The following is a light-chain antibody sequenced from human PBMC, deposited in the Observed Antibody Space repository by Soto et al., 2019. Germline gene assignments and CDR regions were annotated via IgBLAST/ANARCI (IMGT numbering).Light chain of an antibody. Sequence: QSVLTQPPSASGIPGQRITISCSGSSANIGDNPVNWYQQLPGAAPKLLIYINDQRPSGVPDRFSGSKSGTSASLAISGLQPEDEADYYCAAWDDSLNALFXTGTKVTVL. V-gene: IGLV1-44*01. CDR2: IND. CDR3: AAWDDSLNAL. CDR1: SANIGDNP. J-gene: IGLJ1*01.